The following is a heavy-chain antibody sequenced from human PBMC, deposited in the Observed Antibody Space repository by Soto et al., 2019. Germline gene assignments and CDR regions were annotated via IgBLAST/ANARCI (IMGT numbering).Heavy chain of an antibody. D-gene: IGHD4-17*01. J-gene: IGHJ6*03. Sequence: GGSLRLSCAASGFTFSSYGMHWVRQAPGKGLEWVAVIWYDGSNKYYADSVKGRFTISRDNSKNTLYLQMNSLRAEDTDAYDCARDPSDYGTRSGYYYYYMDVWGKGTTVTVSS. CDR2: IWYDGSNK. CDR3: ARDPSDYGTRSGYYYYYMDV. V-gene: IGHV3-33*01. CDR1: GFTFSSYG.